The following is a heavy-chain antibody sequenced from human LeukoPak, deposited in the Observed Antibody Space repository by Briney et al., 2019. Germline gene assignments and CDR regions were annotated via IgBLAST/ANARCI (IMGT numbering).Heavy chain of an antibody. CDR1: GFTFSSYA. J-gene: IGHJ5*02. CDR2: ISHGGSA. CDR3: ARAMDTTGWYQRGSWFDP. D-gene: IGHD6-19*01. Sequence: GSLRLSCAASGFTFSSYAMSWIRQPPGKGLEWMGEISHGGSASYNPSLKSRVTISVDTSKNQFSLSLSSLTAADTAVYYCARAMDTTGWYQRGSWFDPWGQGILVTVSS. V-gene: IGHV4-34*01.